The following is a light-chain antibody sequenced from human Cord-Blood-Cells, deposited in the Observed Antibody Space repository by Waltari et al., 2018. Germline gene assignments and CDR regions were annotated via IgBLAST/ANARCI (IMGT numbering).Light chain of an antibody. CDR2: DVS. Sequence: ALTQPASVSGSPGQSITISCTGTSSDVGGYNYVSWYQQHPGKAPKLMIYDVSNRPSGFSNRFSGSKSGNTASLTISGLQAEDEADYYCSSYTSSSTWVFGGGTKLTVL. J-gene: IGLJ3*02. CDR3: SSYTSSSTWV. CDR1: SSDVGGYNY. V-gene: IGLV2-14*03.